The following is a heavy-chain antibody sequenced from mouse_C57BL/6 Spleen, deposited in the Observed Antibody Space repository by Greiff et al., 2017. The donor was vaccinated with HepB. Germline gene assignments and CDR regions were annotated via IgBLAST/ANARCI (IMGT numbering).Heavy chain of an antibody. CDR1: GYTFTDYY. J-gene: IGHJ2*01. D-gene: IGHD2-5*01. V-gene: IGHV1-26*01. CDR3: ASSKDYFDY. CDR2: INPNNGGT. Sequence: EVQLQQSGPELVKPGASVKISCKASGYTFTDYYMNWVKQSPGKSLEWIGDINPNNGGTSYNQKFKGKATLTVDKSSSTAYMEHRSLTSEDSAVYYCASSKDYFDYWGQGTTLTVS.